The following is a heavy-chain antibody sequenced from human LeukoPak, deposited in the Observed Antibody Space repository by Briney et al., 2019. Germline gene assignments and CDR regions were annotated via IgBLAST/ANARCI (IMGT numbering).Heavy chain of an antibody. CDR3: ATNSYDYVWGSYRYTSLDY. D-gene: IGHD3-16*02. V-gene: IGHV1-24*01. CDR2: FDLEDGET. CDR1: GYSLTELS. J-gene: IGHJ4*02. Sequence: ASVKVSCKVSGYSLTELSMQWVRQAPGKGLEWMATFDLEDGETIYAQKFQGRVTMTEDTSTDTAYMELSGLRSEDTAVYYCATNSYDYVWGSYRYTSLDYWGQGTLVTVSS.